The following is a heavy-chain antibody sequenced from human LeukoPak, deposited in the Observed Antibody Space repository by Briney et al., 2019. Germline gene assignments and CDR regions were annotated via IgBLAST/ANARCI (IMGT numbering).Heavy chain of an antibody. CDR3: AREGGRAYYHYHYMDV. J-gene: IGHJ6*03. V-gene: IGHV4-34*01. CDR2: INHSGST. Sequence: SETLSLTCGVYGGSFSGYYWSWIRQSPGKGLEWIGEINHSGSTNYNPSLKSRITMSVDTSKNQFSLRVSAVTAADTGVYYCAREGGRAYYHYHYMDVWGNGTTVIVSS. CDR1: GGSFSGYY.